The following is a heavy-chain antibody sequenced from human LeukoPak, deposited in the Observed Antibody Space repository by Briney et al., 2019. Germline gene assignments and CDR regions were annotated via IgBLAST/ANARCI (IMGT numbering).Heavy chain of an antibody. CDR2: FDPEGGET. V-gene: IGHV1-24*01. CDR3: ATDLRSGLFPLGLRY. J-gene: IGHJ4*02. Sequence: ASVKVSCKVSGHTLTELSMHWVRQAPGKGLEWMGGFDPEGGETIYAQKFRGRVTMTEDTSTDTAYMELSSLRSEDTAVYYCATDLRSGLFPLGLRYWGQGTLVTVSS. CDR1: GHTLTELS. D-gene: IGHD3-22*01.